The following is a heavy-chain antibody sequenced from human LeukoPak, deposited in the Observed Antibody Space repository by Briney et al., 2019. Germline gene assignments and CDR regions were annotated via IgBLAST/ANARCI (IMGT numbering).Heavy chain of an antibody. CDR1: GFTFSSYS. D-gene: IGHD3-10*01. CDR3: ARALNYYGSGRLNWFDP. CDR2: ISSSSSYI. J-gene: IGHJ5*02. Sequence: GGSLRLSCAASGFTFSSYSMNWVRQAPGKGLEWVSSISSSSSYIYYADSVKGRFTISRDNAKNSLYLQMNSLRAEDTAVYYCARALNYYGSGRLNWFDPWGQGTLVTVSS. V-gene: IGHV3-21*01.